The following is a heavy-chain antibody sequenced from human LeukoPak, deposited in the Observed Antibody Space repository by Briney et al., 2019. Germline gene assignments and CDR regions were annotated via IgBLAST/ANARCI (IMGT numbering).Heavy chain of an antibody. V-gene: IGHV4-34*01. Sequence: ASETLSLTCAVYGGSFSGCYWSWIRQPPGKGLEWIGEINHSGSTNYNPSLKSRVTISVDTSKNQFSLKLSSVTAADTAVYYCARGPKYYDFWSGYYTYWGQGTLVTVSS. CDR1: GGSFSGCY. D-gene: IGHD3-3*01. CDR3: ARGPKYYDFWSGYYTY. J-gene: IGHJ4*02. CDR2: INHSGST.